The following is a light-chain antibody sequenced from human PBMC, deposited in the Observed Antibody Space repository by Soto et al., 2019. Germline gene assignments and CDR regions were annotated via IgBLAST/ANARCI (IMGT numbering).Light chain of an antibody. CDR3: SSYTDSSNYV. Sequence: QSALTQPASVSGSPGQSITISCTGTSSDLAIYNYVSWYQQQPGNAPKLMIYQVTNRPSGVSNRFSGSRSGNTASLTISGLQAEDEADYYCSSYTDSSNYVFGIGTKLTVL. CDR1: SSDLAIYNY. V-gene: IGLV2-14*01. J-gene: IGLJ1*01. CDR2: QVT.